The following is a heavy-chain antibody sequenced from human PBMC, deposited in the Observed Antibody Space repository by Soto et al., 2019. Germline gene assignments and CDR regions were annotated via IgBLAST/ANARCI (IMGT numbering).Heavy chain of an antibody. V-gene: IGHV3-48*03. CDR1: GFTFSSYE. Sequence: EVQLVESGGGLVQPGGSLRLSCAASGFTFSSYEMNWVRQAPGKGLEWVSYISSSGSTIYYADSVKGRFTISRDNAKNSLYLQMNSLRAEDTAVYYCARDTAMANYYYYGMDVWGQGTTVPVSS. D-gene: IGHD5-18*01. J-gene: IGHJ6*02. CDR3: ARDTAMANYYYYGMDV. CDR2: ISSSGSTI.